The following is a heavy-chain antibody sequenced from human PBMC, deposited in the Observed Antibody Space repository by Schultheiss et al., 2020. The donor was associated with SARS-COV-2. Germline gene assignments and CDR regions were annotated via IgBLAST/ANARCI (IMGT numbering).Heavy chain of an antibody. CDR3: ARETYYFGSGSYLLDY. Sequence: SETLSLTCAVSGGSISSGGYSWSWIRQPPGKGLEWIGYIYHSGSTYYNPSLKSRVTISVDRSKNQFSLKLSSVTAADTAVYYCARETYYFGSGSYLLDYWGQGTLVTVSS. J-gene: IGHJ4*02. D-gene: IGHD3-10*01. CDR2: IYHSGST. V-gene: IGHV4-30-2*01. CDR1: GGSISSGGYS.